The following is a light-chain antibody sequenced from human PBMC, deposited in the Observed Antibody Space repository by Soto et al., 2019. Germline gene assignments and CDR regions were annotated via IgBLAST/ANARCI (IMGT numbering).Light chain of an antibody. CDR1: SSDVGGYNY. Sequence: QSALTQPASVSGSPGQSITISCTGTSSDVGGYNYVSWYQQHPAKAPKLMIYDVSNRPSGVSSRFSGSKSGNTASLTISGFQAEDEADYYCSSYTTSSTLVFGGGTKLTVL. J-gene: IGLJ2*01. CDR2: DVS. V-gene: IGLV2-14*03. CDR3: SSYTTSSTLV.